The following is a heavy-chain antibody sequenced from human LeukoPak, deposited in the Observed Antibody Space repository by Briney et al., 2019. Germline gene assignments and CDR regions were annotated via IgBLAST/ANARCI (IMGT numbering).Heavy chain of an antibody. V-gene: IGHV4-30-4*08. J-gene: IGHJ3*02. CDR2: IYYSGST. CDR1: SGSISSGDYY. Sequence: SETLSLTCTVSSGSISSGDYYWSWIRQPPGKGLEWIGYIYYSGSTYYNPSLKSRVTISVDTSKNQFSLKLSSVTAADTAVYYCAREGSSRSAFDIWGQGTMVTVSS. D-gene: IGHD6-13*01. CDR3: AREGSSRSAFDI.